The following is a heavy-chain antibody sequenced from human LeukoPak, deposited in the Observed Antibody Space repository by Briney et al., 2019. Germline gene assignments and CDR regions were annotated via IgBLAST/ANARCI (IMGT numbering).Heavy chain of an antibody. D-gene: IGHD2-21*01. CDR1: GLTFSNYA. CDR2: ISNSGGTI. V-gene: IGHV3-23*01. J-gene: IGHJ3*02. CDR3: AKDPCPYCDNPYI. Sequence: GGSLRLSCAASGLTFSNYAMSWVRQAPGKGLEWVSSISNSGGTIYYADSVKGRFIVSRDNSKNTLYLQMNSLRAEDTAVYYCAKDPCPYCDNPYIGGQGTTVTVSS.